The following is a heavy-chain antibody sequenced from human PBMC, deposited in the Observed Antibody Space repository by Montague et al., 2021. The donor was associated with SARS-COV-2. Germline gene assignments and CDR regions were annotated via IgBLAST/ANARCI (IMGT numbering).Heavy chain of an antibody. V-gene: IGHV4-34*01. Sequence: SETLSLTCAIYGGSFSGDYWSWIRQPPEKGLEWIGEINQSGRTNNNPSLKSRVIISVDTSKNQFSLKLSSVTAADTAVYYCARRGSSVWGVTVSAELDYRGQGIMVIVSS. CDR1: GGSFSGDY. CDR3: ARRGSSVWGVTVSAELDY. D-gene: IGHD3-10*01. CDR2: INQSGRT. J-gene: IGHJ4*02.